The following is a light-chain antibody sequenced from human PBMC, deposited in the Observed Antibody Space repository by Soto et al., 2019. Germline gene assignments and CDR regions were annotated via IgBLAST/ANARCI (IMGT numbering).Light chain of an antibody. CDR2: STS. V-gene: IGKV1-9*01. J-gene: IGKJ3*01. Sequence: DIPLTQSPSFLSASVGDRVPITCRASQGLSSYLAWYQQKPGMAPKLLIYSTSTLQSGVPARFSGSASGTEFTLTISSLPPEDFATYYCQQLNSYPITFGPGTKVDI. CDR1: QGLSSY. CDR3: QQLNSYPIT.